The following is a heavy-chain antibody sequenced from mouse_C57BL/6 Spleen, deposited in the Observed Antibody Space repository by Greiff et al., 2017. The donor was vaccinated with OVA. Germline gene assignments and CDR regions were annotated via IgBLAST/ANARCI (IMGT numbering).Heavy chain of an antibody. CDR3: ARSAAQAYYFDY. J-gene: IGHJ2*01. D-gene: IGHD3-2*02. V-gene: IGHV1-82*01. CDR2: IYPGDGDT. CDR1: GYAFSSSW. Sequence: QVQLQQSGPELVKPGASVKISCKASGYAFSSSWMNWVKQRPGKGLEWIGRIYPGDGDTNYNGKFKGKATLTADESSSTAYMQLSSLTSEDSAVYFCARSAAQAYYFDYWGQGTTLTVSS.